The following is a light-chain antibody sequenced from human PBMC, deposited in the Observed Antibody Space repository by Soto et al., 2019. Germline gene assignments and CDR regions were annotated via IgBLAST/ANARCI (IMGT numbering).Light chain of an antibody. CDR2: EVY. V-gene: IGLV2-8*01. CDR3: SSYAGSNNLVV. J-gene: IGLJ2*01. Sequence: QSVLTQPPSASGSPGQSVTISCTGTGSDVGAYNFVSWYQHHPGKAPQALIYEVYKRPSGVPDRFSGSKSGNTASLTVSGLQTEDEADYYCSSYAGSNNLVVFGGWTKLTVL. CDR1: GSDVGAYNF.